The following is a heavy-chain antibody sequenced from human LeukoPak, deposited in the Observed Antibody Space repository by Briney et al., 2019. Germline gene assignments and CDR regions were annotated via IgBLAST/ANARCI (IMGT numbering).Heavy chain of an antibody. CDR1: GFTFSSYA. V-gene: IGHV3-48*04. CDR2: ISSSSSTI. Sequence: QPGGSLRLSCAASGFTFSSYAMSWVRQAPGKGLEWVSYISSSSSTIYYADSVKGRFTISRDNAKNSLYLQMNSLRAEDTAVYYCAREPGAVVTATGAFDIWGQGTMVTVSS. J-gene: IGHJ3*02. D-gene: IGHD2-21*02. CDR3: AREPGAVVTATGAFDI.